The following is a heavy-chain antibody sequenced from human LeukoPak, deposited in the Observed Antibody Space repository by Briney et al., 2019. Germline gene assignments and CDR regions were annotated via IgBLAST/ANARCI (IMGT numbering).Heavy chain of an antibody. V-gene: IGHV1-69*13. CDR1: GGTFSSYT. CDR3: ARGLKENYYYYAMDV. Sequence: GASVKVSCKASGGTFSSYTINWARQAPGQGLEWMGGIIPIYGAANYAQKFQGRVTITADESTSAAYMELSSLRSEDTAVYFCARGLKENYYYYAMDVWGQGTTVTVSS. CDR2: IIPIYGAA. J-gene: IGHJ6*02.